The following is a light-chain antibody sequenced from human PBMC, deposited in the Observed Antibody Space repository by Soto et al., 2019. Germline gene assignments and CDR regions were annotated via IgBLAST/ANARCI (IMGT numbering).Light chain of an antibody. J-gene: IGLJ1*01. CDR2: DVS. V-gene: IGLV2-14*01. Sequence: QSVLTQPASVSGSPGQSITISCTGTSSDVGGYNYVSWYQQHPGKAPKLMIYDVSNRPSGVSNRFSGSKSGNTASLTISGLLSKDEADNCCRSDISSSAEVFGSGTKVTVL. CDR1: SSDVGGYNY. CDR3: RSDISSSAEV.